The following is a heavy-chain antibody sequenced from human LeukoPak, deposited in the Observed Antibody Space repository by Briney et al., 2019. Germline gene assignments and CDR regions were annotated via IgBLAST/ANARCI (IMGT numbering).Heavy chain of an antibody. Sequence: SETLSLTCAVSGGSMSRYYWSWIRQPPGKGLEWIGYIFYSGSTNYNPSLKSRVSISVDTSKNQFSLKLTSVTAADTAVYHCARTLDCSTTSCSYGMDVWGQGTTVTVPS. D-gene: IGHD2-2*01. J-gene: IGHJ6*02. CDR1: GGSMSRYY. CDR3: ARTLDCSTTSCSYGMDV. V-gene: IGHV4-59*08. CDR2: IFYSGST.